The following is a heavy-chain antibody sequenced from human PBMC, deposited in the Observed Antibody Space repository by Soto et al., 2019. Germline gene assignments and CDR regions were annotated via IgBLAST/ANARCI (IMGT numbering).Heavy chain of an antibody. CDR3: AGGGYSYGYWFDP. Sequence: QLQLQESGPGLVKPSETLSLTCTVSGGSISSSSYYWGWIRQPPGKGLEWIGSIYYSGSTYYNPSLKSRVTISVDTSKNQFSLKLSSVTAADTAVYYCAGGGYSYGYWFDPWGQGTLVTVSS. D-gene: IGHD5-18*01. J-gene: IGHJ5*02. CDR2: IYYSGST. V-gene: IGHV4-39*01. CDR1: GGSISSSSYY.